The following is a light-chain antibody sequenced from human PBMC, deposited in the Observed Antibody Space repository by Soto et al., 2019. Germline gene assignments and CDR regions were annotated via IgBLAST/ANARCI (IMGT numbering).Light chain of an antibody. J-gene: IGLJ2*01. CDR1: SSNIGSNS. Sequence: QSVLTQPPSASGTPGQRVTISCSGSSSNIGSNSVNWYQQLPGTAPNLLMYSSNQRPSGVPDRFSGSKSGTSASLAISGLQSEDEADYYCAAWDGSLNGVVFGGGTKLTVL. CDR2: SSN. V-gene: IGLV1-44*01. CDR3: AAWDGSLNGVV.